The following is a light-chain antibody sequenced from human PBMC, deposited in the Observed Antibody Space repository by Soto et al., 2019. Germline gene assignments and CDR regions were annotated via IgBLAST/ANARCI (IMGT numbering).Light chain of an antibody. CDR3: QQYASSPFA. CDR1: QSVSSSY. Sequence: EIVLTQSPGTLSLSPGESATLSCRASQSVSSSYLAWYQQKPGRAPRLLIYNAATRATGIPDRFRGSGSGTAFTLTISRLEPEDFAVYYCQQYASSPFAFGPGTKVDVK. V-gene: IGKV3-20*01. J-gene: IGKJ3*01. CDR2: NAA.